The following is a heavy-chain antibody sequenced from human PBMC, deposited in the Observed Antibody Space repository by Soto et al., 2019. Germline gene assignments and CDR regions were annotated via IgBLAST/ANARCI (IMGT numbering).Heavy chain of an antibody. CDR2: IYYSGST. CDR3: VRNRRGSLHP. J-gene: IGHJ5*02. CDR1: GGSISSYY. Sequence: SETLSLTCTVSGGSISSYYWSWIRQPPGKGLEWIGYIYYSGSTNYNPSLKSRVTISVDTSKNQFSLKLSSVTAADTAVYYCVRNRRGSLHPWGPGPLVNGSS. V-gene: IGHV4-59*01. D-gene: IGHD3-16*02.